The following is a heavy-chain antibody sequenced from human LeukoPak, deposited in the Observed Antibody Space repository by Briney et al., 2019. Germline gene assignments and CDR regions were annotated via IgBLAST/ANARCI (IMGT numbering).Heavy chain of an antibody. V-gene: IGHV3-49*04. D-gene: IGHD1-26*01. CDR3: TRDQVRYSGSYYWFDP. J-gene: IGHJ5*02. CDR2: IRSKAYGGTT. CDR1: GFTFGDYA. Sequence: GGSLRLSCTASGFTFGDYAKSWVRQAPGKGLEWVGFIRSKAYGGTTEYAASVKGRFTISRDDSKSIAYLQMNSLKTENTAVYYCTRDQVRYSGSYYWFDPWGQGTLVTVSS.